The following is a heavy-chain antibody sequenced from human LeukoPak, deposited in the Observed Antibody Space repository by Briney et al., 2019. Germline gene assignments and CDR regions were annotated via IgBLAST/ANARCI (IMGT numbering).Heavy chain of an antibody. CDR3: ARAPWSGYYSDAFDI. D-gene: IGHD3-3*01. V-gene: IGHV3-66*02. J-gene: IGHJ3*02. CDR1: GFTVSSNY. Sequence: GGSLRLSCAASGFTVSSNYMSWVRQAPGKGLEWVSVIYSGGSTYYADSVKGRFTIPRDNSKNTLYLQMNSLRAEDTAVYYCARAPWSGYYSDAFDIWGQGTMVTVSS. CDR2: IYSGGST.